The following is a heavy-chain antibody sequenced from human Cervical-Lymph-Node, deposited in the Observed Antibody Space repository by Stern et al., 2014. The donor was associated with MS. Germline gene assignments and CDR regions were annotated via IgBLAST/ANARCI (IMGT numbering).Heavy chain of an antibody. Sequence: VQLVESGGGVVQPGRSLRLSCAASGFTFGSHAMHWVRQAPGKGLDWVAVISYDGSNQHYADSVKGRFTISRDNSNNTLYLQMNSPRDEDTAVYYCAKPAVARYFDYWGQGTLVTVSS. V-gene: IGHV3-30-3*02. CDR1: GFTFGSHA. CDR3: AKPAVARYFDY. J-gene: IGHJ4*02. CDR2: ISYDGSNQ. D-gene: IGHD6-19*01.